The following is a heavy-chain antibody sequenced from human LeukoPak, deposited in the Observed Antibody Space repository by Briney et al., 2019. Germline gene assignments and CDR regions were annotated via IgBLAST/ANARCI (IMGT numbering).Heavy chain of an antibody. J-gene: IGHJ4*02. CDR3: ATETNGRHYDY. Sequence: GGSLRLSCTASGLTFSTSGLNWVRQAPGKGLEWVASIGPTGSDRYHADSIKVRFAISRDNANNFLYLQMNSLRAEDTAVYYCATETNGRHYDYWGQGTLLTVSS. CDR2: IGPTGSDR. V-gene: IGHV3-21*06. CDR1: GLTFSTSG. D-gene: IGHD1-14*01.